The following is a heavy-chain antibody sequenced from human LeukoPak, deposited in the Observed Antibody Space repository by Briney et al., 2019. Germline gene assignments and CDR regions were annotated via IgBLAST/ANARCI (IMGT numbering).Heavy chain of an antibody. J-gene: IGHJ4*02. Sequence: GGSLRLSCAASGFAFTSYGMHWVRQAPGKGLEWAAVVSWDGSNKYYADSVKGRFTISRDNSRNTLYLQTDSLRADDTAMYYCAPHFDVLPHLIDWGQGTLVTVSS. CDR1: GFAFTSYG. V-gene: IGHV3-30*03. D-gene: IGHD2-15*01. CDR2: VSWDGSNK. CDR3: APHFDVLPHLID.